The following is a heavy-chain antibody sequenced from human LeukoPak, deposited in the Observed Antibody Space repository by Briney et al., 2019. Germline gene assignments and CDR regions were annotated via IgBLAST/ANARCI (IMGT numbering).Heavy chain of an antibody. V-gene: IGHV4-59*01. CDR3: ARVNSYYDILTGYYKPAYYYYGMDV. J-gene: IGHJ6*04. Sequence: TSETLSLTCTVSGGSISSYYWSWIRQPPGKGLEWIGYIYYSGSTNYNPSLKSRVTISVDTSKNQFSLKLSSVTAADTAVYYCARVNSYYDILTGYYKPAYYYYGMDVWGKGTTVTVSS. D-gene: IGHD3-9*01. CDR1: GGSISSYY. CDR2: IYYSGST.